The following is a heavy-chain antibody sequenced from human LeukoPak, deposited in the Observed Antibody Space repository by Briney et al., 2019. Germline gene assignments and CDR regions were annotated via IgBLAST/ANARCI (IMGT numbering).Heavy chain of an antibody. J-gene: IGHJ6*03. CDR3: ASGITRSNVLRYFDWLPHDYYYMDV. Sequence: ASVKVSCKASGYTFTSYDSNWVRQATGQGLEWRGWMNPNSGNTGYAQKFQGRVTMTRNTSISTAYMQLSSLRSEDTAVYYCASGITRSNVLRYFDWLPHDYYYMDVWGKGTTVTISS. V-gene: IGHV1-8*01. CDR2: MNPNSGNT. CDR1: GYTFTSYD. D-gene: IGHD3-9*01.